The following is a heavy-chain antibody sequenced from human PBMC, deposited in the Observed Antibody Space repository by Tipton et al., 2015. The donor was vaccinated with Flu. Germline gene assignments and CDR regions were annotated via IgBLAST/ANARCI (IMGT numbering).Heavy chain of an antibody. Sequence: TLSLTCTVSGGSINSHYWSWIRQPAGKGLEWIGRVYTSGNTIYNPSLKSRVTMSLDASKNQFSLSLTSVTAADSAVYFCARCSGSGTDVIYDYWGQGTLVTVSS. CDR1: GGSINSHY. J-gene: IGHJ4*02. V-gene: IGHV4-4*07. D-gene: IGHD3-10*02. CDR2: VYTSGNT. CDR3: ARCSGSGTDVIYDY.